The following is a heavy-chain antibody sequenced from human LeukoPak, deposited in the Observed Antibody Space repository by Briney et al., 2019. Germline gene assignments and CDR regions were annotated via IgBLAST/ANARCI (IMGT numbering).Heavy chain of an antibody. J-gene: IGHJ3*02. CDR3: ARDQGLSGSQGAFDI. V-gene: IGHV1-18*01. D-gene: IGHD1-26*01. CDR1: GYTFTSYG. CDR2: ISAYNGNT. Sequence: GASVKVSCKASGYTFTSYGISWVRQAPGQGLEWMGLISAYNGNTNYAQKLQGRVTMTTGTSTSTAYMELRSLRSDDTAVYYCARDQGLSGSQGAFDIWGQGTMVTVSS.